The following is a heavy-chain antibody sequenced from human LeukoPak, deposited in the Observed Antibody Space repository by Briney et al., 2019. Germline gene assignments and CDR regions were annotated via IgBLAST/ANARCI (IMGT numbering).Heavy chain of an antibody. CDR3: ARVCDAYYDFWSGYYPLAGSGAFDI. Sequence: SETLSLTCTLSGGSISSYYWSWIRQPPGKGLEWIGYIYYSGSTNYNPSLKSRVTISVDTSKNQFSLKLSSVTAADTAVYYCARVCDAYYDFWSGYYPLAGSGAFDIWAKGQWSPSLQ. CDR2: IYYSGST. V-gene: IGHV4-59*01. CDR1: GGSISSYY. J-gene: IGHJ3*02. D-gene: IGHD3-3*01.